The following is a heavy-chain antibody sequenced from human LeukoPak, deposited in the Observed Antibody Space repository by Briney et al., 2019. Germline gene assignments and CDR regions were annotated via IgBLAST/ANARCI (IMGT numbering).Heavy chain of an antibody. CDR3: ARADKRGYFYGLDV. CDR1: GVSINKYY. V-gene: IGHV4-59*01. Sequence: PSETLSLTCTVSGVSINKYYWTWIRRPPGKTLEWIGYMYPSGSTYNNPALQSRVTMSLDTSKNHFSLKLSSVTAADTAVYYCARADKRGYFYGLDVWGQGTTVTVSS. J-gene: IGHJ6*02. CDR2: MYPSGST. D-gene: IGHD2-15*01.